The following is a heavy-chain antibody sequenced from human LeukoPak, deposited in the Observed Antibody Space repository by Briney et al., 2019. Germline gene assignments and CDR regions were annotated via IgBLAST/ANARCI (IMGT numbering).Heavy chain of an antibody. J-gene: IGHJ4*02. CDR1: GYTFTSYY. Sequence: ASVKVSCKASGYTFTSYYMHWVRQAPGQGLEWMGIINPSGGSTSYAQKFQGRVTTTRDTSTSTVYMELSSLRSEDTAMYYCARVEEVGASDYWGQGTLVTVSS. V-gene: IGHV1-46*01. D-gene: IGHD1-26*01. CDR3: ARVEEVGASDY. CDR2: INPSGGST.